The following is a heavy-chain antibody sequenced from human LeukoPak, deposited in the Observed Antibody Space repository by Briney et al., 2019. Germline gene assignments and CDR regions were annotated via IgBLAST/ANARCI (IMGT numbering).Heavy chain of an antibody. CDR3: ARGDYYDSSGYQSPSFDY. Sequence: GGSLRLSCAASGFTFSSYSMNWVRQAPGKGLEWVSYISSSSSTIYYADSVKGRFTISRDNAKNSLYLQMNSLRAEDTAVYYCARGDYYDSSGYQSPSFDYWGQGTLVTVSS. J-gene: IGHJ4*02. CDR2: ISSSSSTI. D-gene: IGHD3-22*01. CDR1: GFTFSSYS. V-gene: IGHV3-48*01.